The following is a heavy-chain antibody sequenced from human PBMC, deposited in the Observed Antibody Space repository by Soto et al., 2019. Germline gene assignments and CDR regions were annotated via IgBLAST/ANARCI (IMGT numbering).Heavy chain of an antibody. Sequence: ALRLSCASSGFSFSNYAMHWVRQAPGKGLEWVAVISYDGRDKYYEDSVKGRYTISRDKSKNTLFLQMNSLRAEDTAVYYCARYCRSTSCYDYWGQGTLVTVSS. CDR1: GFSFSNYA. D-gene: IGHD2-2*01. V-gene: IGHV3-30*03. J-gene: IGHJ4*02. CDR2: ISYDGRDK. CDR3: ARYCRSTSCYDY.